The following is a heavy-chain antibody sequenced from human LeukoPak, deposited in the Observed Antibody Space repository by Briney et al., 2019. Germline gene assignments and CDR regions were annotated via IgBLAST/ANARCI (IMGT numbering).Heavy chain of an antibody. CDR2: INHSGST. CDR3: TRRPDIVVVPAAAEGAFDI. V-gene: IGHV4-39*01. J-gene: IGHJ3*02. CDR1: GGSISSSSYY. D-gene: IGHD2-2*01. Sequence: SETLSLTCTVSGGSISSSSYYWGWIRQPPGKGLEWIGEINHSGSTNYNPSLKSRVTISVDTSKNQFSLKLSSVTAADTAVYYCTRRPDIVVVPAAAEGAFDIWGQGTMVTVSS.